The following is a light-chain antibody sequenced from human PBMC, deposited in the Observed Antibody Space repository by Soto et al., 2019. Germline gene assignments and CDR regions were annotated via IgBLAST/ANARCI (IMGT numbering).Light chain of an antibody. CDR3: SSYAGSSVV. J-gene: IGLJ2*01. CDR1: SSDVGSYNL. V-gene: IGLV2-8*01. CDR2: GVS. Sequence: QSALTQPPSASGSPGQSVTISCTGTSSDVGSYNLVSWHQRHPGKAPKVMIYGVSQRPSGVPDRFSGSKSGNTASLTVSGLQAEDEADYYCSSYAGSSVVFGAGTQLTVL.